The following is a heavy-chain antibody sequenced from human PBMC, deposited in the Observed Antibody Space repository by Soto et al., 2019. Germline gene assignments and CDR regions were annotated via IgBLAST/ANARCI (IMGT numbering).Heavy chain of an antibody. Sequence: SETLSLTCGVYGGSFRNYYWIWVRQPPGKGLEWIGEVNHSGEATYNPSLQSRVTISLDTSNNHFSLKMTSLTAADTALYFCTREERFPRYWFDPWGQGTQAPVSS. CDR2: VNHSGEA. CDR1: GGSFRNYY. V-gene: IGHV4-34*01. J-gene: IGHJ5*02. D-gene: IGHD3-10*01. CDR3: TREERFPRYWFDP.